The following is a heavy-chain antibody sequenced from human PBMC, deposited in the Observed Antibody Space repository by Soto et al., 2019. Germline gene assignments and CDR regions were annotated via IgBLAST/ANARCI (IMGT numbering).Heavy chain of an antibody. J-gene: IGHJ4*02. D-gene: IGHD4-17*01. V-gene: IGHV3-66*01. CDR3: ARDLPDYGDYLR. CDR1: GSTVSSNH. CDR2: IYSNGRT. Sequence: EVQVVESGGGLVQPGGSLRRSCAVSGSTVSSNHMSWVRQAPGKGLECVSVIYSNGRTYYADSVKARFTISTDSPRNTVYLQMKSLRAEDTAVYYCARDLPDYGDYLRWGQGTLVTVSS.